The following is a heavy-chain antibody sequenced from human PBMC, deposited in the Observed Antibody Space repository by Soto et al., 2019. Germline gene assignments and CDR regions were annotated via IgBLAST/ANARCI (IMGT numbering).Heavy chain of an antibody. D-gene: IGHD3-16*01. CDR3: ARMATFGSLNWFDP. CDR2: MNPGSGDT. J-gene: IGHJ5*02. V-gene: IGHV1-8*01. Sequence: SXKVSLEASGYSXTNNDVTWVRQATGQGLEWMGWMNPGSGDTGYAQKFQGRVTMTRDISIATAYMELSSLRSDDTAIYYCARMATFGSLNWFDPWGQGTLVTVSS. CDR1: GYSXTNND.